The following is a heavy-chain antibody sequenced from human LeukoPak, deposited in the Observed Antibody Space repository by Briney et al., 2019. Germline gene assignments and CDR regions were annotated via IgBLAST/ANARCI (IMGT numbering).Heavy chain of an antibody. J-gene: IGHJ3*02. V-gene: IGHV3-9*03. D-gene: IGHD3-22*01. CDR2: TSWNSGSI. CDR3: AKGHEYYYDSSGYYLSYDAFDI. CDR1: GFTFDDYA. Sequence: PGGSLRFSCAASGFTFDDYALHWVRQAPGKGLEWVSCTSWNSGSIGYADSVKGRFTISRDNAKNSLYLQMNSLRAEDMALYYCAKGHEYYYDSSGYYLSYDAFDIWGQGTMVTVSS.